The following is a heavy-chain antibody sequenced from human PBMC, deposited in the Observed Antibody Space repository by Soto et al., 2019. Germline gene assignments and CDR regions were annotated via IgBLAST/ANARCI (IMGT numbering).Heavy chain of an antibody. V-gene: IGHV4-59*01. CDR2: ISYSGSA. J-gene: IGHJ4*02. D-gene: IGHD3-9*01. Sequence: SETLSLTCTVSGGSINSYYWSWIRQPPGMGLEWIGCISYSGSANYNPSLKSRVALSVDTSKNQFSLKLSSVTAADTAVYYCARGGRYFDWLLPFYLDDWGQGPPVTVSS. CDR3: ARGGRYFDWLLPFYLDD. CDR1: GGSINSYY.